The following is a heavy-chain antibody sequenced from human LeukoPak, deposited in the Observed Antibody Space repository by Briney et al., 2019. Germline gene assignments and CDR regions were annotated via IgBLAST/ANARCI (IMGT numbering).Heavy chain of an antibody. Sequence: PGGSLRLSCGASGFTFSDFAMSWVRLAPGKGLEWIGEINHSGSTNYNPSLKSRVTISVDTSKNQFSLKLSSVTAADTAVYYCARPPVLFGESAYDAFDIWGQGTMVTVSS. D-gene: IGHD3-10*01. J-gene: IGHJ3*02. CDR3: ARPPVLFGESAYDAFDI. V-gene: IGHV4-34*01. CDR1: GFTFSDFA. CDR2: INHSGST.